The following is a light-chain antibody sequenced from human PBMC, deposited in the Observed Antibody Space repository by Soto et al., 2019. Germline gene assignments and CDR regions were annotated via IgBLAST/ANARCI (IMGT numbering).Light chain of an antibody. V-gene: IGKV3-15*01. CDR2: GAS. CDR1: QSGSSN. CDR3: QQYNNWPLT. J-gene: IGKJ4*01. Sequence: EIVMTQSPAPLSVSPGERATLSCSASQSGSSNLAWYQQKPGQAPRLLIYGASTRATGIPARFSGSGSGTEFTLTISSLQSEDFAVYYCQQYNNWPLTFGGGTKV.